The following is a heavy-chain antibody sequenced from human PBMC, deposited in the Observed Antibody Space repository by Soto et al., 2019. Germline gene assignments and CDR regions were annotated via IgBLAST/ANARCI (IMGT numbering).Heavy chain of an antibody. Sequence: QVQLVESGGGVVQPGRSLRLSCAASGFTFSSYAMHWVRQAPGKGLEWVAVISYDGSNKYYADSVKGRFTISRDNSKNTLYLQMNSLRAEDTAVYYCARVTWQQLTWGWFDPWGQGTLVTVSS. CDR1: GFTFSSYA. J-gene: IGHJ5*02. CDR2: ISYDGSNK. V-gene: IGHV3-30-3*01. CDR3: ARVTWQQLTWGWFDP. D-gene: IGHD6-13*01.